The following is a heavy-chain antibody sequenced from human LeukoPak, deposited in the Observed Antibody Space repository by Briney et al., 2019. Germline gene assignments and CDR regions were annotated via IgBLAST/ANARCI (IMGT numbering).Heavy chain of an antibody. D-gene: IGHD3-10*01. CDR2: IRPNSGGT. CDR1: GYTFAAYY. V-gene: IGHV1-2*02. CDR3: ARNIWFGESADAFDI. J-gene: IGHJ3*02. Sequence: ASVKVSCKASGYTFAAYYMYWVRQAPGQGLEWMGWIRPNSGGTNYTQKFQGRVTMTRDKSIRTAYMELSRLTSDDTAVYYCARNIWFGESADAFDIWGQGTMVTVSS.